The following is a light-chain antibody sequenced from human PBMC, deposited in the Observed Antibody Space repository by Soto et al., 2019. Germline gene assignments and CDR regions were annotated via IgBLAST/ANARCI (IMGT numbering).Light chain of an antibody. Sequence: IVLAQSGASLASSPRETASLSWRASQYVVTRLAWYQHKPGQAPRLLIYYMSKRATGIPARFSGSGSGTDFTLTISSLAPEDFAIYYCHQRQSWPRTFGQGTKV. CDR3: HQRQSWPRT. J-gene: IGKJ1*01. CDR1: QYVVTR. V-gene: IGKV3-11*01. CDR2: YMS.